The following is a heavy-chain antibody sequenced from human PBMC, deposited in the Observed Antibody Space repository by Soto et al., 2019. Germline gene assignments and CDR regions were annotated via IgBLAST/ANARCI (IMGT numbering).Heavy chain of an antibody. CDR2: INVGNGNT. D-gene: IGHD3-3*01. V-gene: IGHV1-3*01. Sequence: ASVKFPCKASGYTFTSYGISWVRQAPGQRLEWMGWINVGNGNTRYSQDFQGRVTITRDTSASTAYMELNSLTSEDTAVYYCAREHDSWSGYSFDYWGQGTLVTVSS. CDR3: AREHDSWSGYSFDY. CDR1: GYTFTSYG. J-gene: IGHJ4*02.